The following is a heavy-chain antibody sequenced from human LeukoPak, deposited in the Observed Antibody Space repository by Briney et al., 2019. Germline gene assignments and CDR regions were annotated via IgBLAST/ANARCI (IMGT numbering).Heavy chain of an antibody. V-gene: IGHV3-23*01. Sequence: GGSLRLSCAASAFTFSSYAMSWVCQAPGKGLEWVSTIHGSSDTTYYADPVKGRFTISRDNSKNTLFPQMNSLRAEDTAVYYCAKRGFGTNAVPPSGGAKCYFDCWGKGTLVSVSS. CDR2: IHGSSDTT. D-gene: IGHD2-8*01. CDR1: AFTFSSYA. J-gene: IGHJ4*02. CDR3: AKRGFGTNAVPPSGGAKCYFDC.